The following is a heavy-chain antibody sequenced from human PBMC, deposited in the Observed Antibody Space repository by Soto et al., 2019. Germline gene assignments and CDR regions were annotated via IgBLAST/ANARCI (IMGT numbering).Heavy chain of an antibody. D-gene: IGHD2-2*01. Sequence: PGGSLRLSCVASGFTFSSYGMHWVRQAPGKGLDWVAVIAYDGSNKYYADSVKGRFTISRDNSKNTLYLQMNSLRAEDTAVYYCAKDICISTSCYRLYNWFDPWGQGTLVTVSS. J-gene: IGHJ5*02. CDR1: GFTFSSYG. V-gene: IGHV3-30*18. CDR3: AKDICISTSCYRLYNWFDP. CDR2: IAYDGSNK.